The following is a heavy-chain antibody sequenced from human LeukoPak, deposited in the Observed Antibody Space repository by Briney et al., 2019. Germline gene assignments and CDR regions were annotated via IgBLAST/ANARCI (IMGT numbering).Heavy chain of an antibody. CDR3: ARGGNLRFLEWLPPWWFDP. CDR2: ISSSSSYI. J-gene: IGHJ5*02. V-gene: IGHV3-21*01. Sequence: GGSLRLSCAASGFTFSSYSMNWARQAPGKGLEWVSSISSSSSYIYYADSVKGRFTISRDNAKNSLYLQMNSLRAEDTAVYYCARGGNLRFLEWLPPWWFDPWGQGTLVTVSS. CDR1: GFTFSSYS. D-gene: IGHD3-3*01.